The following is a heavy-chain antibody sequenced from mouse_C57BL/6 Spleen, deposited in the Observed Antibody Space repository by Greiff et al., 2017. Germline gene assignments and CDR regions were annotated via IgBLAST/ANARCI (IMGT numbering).Heavy chain of an antibody. V-gene: IGHV1-76*01. CDR1: GYTFTDYY. D-gene: IGHD2-1*01. J-gene: IGHJ4*01. CDR3: ARERNGNYPYYAMDY. CDR2: IYPGSGNT. Sequence: VQLQESGAELVRPGASVKLSCKASGYTFTDYYINWVKQRPGQGLEWIARIYPGSGNTYYNEKFKGKATLTAEKSSSTAYMQLSSLTSEDSAVEFCARERNGNYPYYAMDYWGQGTSVTVSS.